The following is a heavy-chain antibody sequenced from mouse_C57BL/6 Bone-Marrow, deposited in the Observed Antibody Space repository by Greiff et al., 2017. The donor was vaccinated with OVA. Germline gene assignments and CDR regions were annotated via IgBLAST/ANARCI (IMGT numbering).Heavy chain of an antibody. CDR3: AKDYYGKRAMDY. D-gene: IGHD1-1*01. CDR1: GFTFSSYT. CDR2: ISGGGGNT. V-gene: IGHV5-9*01. J-gene: IGHJ4*01. Sequence: EVMLVESGGGLVKPGGSLKLSCAASGFTFSSYTMSWVRQTPEKRLEWVATISGGGGNTYYPDSVKGRFTISRDNAKNTLYLQMSSLRSEDTALYYCAKDYYGKRAMDYWGQGTSVTVSS.